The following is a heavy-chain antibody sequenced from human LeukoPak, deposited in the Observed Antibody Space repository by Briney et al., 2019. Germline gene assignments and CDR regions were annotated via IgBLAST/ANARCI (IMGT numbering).Heavy chain of an antibody. CDR1: GFTFSSYE. D-gene: IGHD3-22*01. CDR2: VSSSGSTI. V-gene: IGHV3-48*03. Sequence: GGSLRLSCAASGFTFSSYEMNWVRQAPGKGLEWVPYVSSSGSTIYYADSVKGRFTISRDNAKNSLYLQMNSLRAEDTAVYYCASGSNYYDSSGYPDYWGQGTLVTVSS. CDR3: ASGSNYYDSSGYPDY. J-gene: IGHJ4*02.